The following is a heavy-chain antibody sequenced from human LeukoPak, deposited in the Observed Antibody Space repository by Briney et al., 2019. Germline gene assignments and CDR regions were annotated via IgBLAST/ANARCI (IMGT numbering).Heavy chain of an antibody. J-gene: IGHJ6*03. V-gene: IGHV4-4*07. CDR2: IYTSGST. CDR3: AREGNLYSSARYYYYMDV. D-gene: IGHD6-19*01. CDR1: GGSISSYH. Sequence: PSETLSLTCTVSGGSISSYHWSWIRQPAGKGLEWIGRIYTSGSTNYSPSLKSRVTMSVDTSKNQFSLKLSSVTAADTAVYYCAREGNLYSSARYYYYMDVWGKGTTVTVSS.